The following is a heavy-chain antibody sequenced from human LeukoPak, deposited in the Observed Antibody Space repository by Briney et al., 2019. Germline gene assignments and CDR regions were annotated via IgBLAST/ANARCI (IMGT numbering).Heavy chain of an antibody. J-gene: IGHJ4*02. CDR1: GFTFSSYG. CDR3: ARAETSIRLGDFEEGWYFDY. CDR2: ISGSGGRT. V-gene: IGHV3-21*01. Sequence: PGGSLRLSCAASGFTFSSYGMHWVRQAPGKGLEWVSAISGSGGRTYYADSVKGRFTISRDNAKNSLYLQMNSLRAEDTAVYYCARAETSIRLGDFEEGWYFDYWGQGTLVTVSS. D-gene: IGHD3-16*01.